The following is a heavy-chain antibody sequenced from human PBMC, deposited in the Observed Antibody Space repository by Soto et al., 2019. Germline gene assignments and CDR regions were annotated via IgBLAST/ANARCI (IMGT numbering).Heavy chain of an antibody. V-gene: IGHV3-30*18. D-gene: IGHD3-10*01. Sequence: LRLSCAASGFTFSSYGMHWVRQAPGKGLEWVAVISYDGSNKYYADSVKGRFTISRDNSKNTLYLQMNSLRAEDTAVYYCAKEEGRYTAYYYYYGMDVWGQGTTVTVSS. CDR3: AKEEGRYTAYYYYYGMDV. J-gene: IGHJ6*02. CDR2: ISYDGSNK. CDR1: GFTFSSYG.